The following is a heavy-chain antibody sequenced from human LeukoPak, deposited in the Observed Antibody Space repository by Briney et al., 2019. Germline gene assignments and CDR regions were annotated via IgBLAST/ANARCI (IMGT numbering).Heavy chain of an antibody. J-gene: IGHJ4*02. CDR1: GGSISSGGYS. CDR2: IYHSGST. CDR3: ASRYGSGSYYQDDYFDY. V-gene: IGHV4-30-2*05. D-gene: IGHD3-10*01. Sequence: SETLSLTCAVSGGSISSGGYSWSWIRQPPGKGLEWIGYIYHSGSTYYNPSLKSRVTISVDTSKNQFSLKLSSVTAADTAVYYCASRYGSGSYYQDDYFDYWGQGTLVTVSS.